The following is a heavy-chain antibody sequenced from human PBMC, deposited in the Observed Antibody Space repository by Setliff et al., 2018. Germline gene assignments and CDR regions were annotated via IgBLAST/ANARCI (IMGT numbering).Heavy chain of an antibody. Sequence: SETLSLTCTVSGGSISSGDYYWSWIRQHPGKGLEWIGYIYYSGSTYYNPSLKSRVTISVDTSKNQFSLKLSSVTAADTAVYYCARQRHGGAGAHDYWGQGTLVTVSS. CDR2: IYYSGST. J-gene: IGHJ4*02. D-gene: IGHD3-16*01. V-gene: IGHV4-31*03. CDR1: GGSISSGDYY. CDR3: ARQRHGGAGAHDY.